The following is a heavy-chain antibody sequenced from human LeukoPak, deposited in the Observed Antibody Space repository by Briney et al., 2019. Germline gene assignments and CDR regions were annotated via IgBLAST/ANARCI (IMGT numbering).Heavy chain of an antibody. Sequence: GGSLRLSCAASGFTFSSYAMSWVRQAPGKGLEWVSAISGSGGGTYYADSVKGRFTISRDNSKNTLYLQMNSLRAEDTAVYYCAKDESVLKGDYGIRYFDYWGQGTLVTVSS. CDR1: GFTFSSYA. CDR3: AKDESVLKGDYGIRYFDY. J-gene: IGHJ4*02. CDR2: ISGSGGGT. V-gene: IGHV3-23*01. D-gene: IGHD4-17*01.